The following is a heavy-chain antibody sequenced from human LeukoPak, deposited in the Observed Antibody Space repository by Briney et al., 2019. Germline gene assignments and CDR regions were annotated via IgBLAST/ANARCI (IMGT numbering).Heavy chain of an antibody. V-gene: IGHV3-23*01. J-gene: IGHJ4*02. D-gene: IGHD3-22*01. CDR1: GFTFSSYA. Sequence: GGSLRLSCAASGFTFSSYAMSWVRQAPGKGLEWVSAISGSGGSTYYADSVKGRFTISRDNSKNTLYLQMNSLRAEDTAVYYCARVGPRYYYDSSGYQIDYWGQGTLVTVSS. CDR2: ISGSGGST. CDR3: ARVGPRYYYDSSGYQIDY.